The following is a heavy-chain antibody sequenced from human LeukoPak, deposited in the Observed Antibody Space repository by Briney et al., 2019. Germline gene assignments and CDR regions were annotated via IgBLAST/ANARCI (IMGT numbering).Heavy chain of an antibody. CDR3: ARGWGPTGLDY. V-gene: IGHV1-2*02. CDR2: INPNSGGT. J-gene: IGHJ4*02. CDR1: GYTFTGYY. Sequence: ASVKVSCKASGYTFTGYYMHWVRQAPGQGLEWMGWINPNSGGTNYAQKFQGRVTMTRDTSIKTAYMDLTSLKSDDTAVYYCARGWGPTGLDYWGQGTLVTVS. D-gene: IGHD3-9*01.